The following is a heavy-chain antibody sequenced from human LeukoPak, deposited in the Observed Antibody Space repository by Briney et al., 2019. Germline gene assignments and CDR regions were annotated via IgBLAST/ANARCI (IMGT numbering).Heavy chain of an antibody. CDR1: GGSFNSYP. D-gene: IGHD5-24*01. Sequence: ASVKVSCKASGGSFNSYPISWARQAPGQGLDWMGGFIPIFDSPHYAQKFQGRLTITTDESTSTAYMELSSLRSEDTAMYYCASGEMATPNYGDLDYWGQGTLVTVSS. J-gene: IGHJ4*02. CDR3: ASGEMATPNYGDLDY. CDR2: FIPIFDSP. V-gene: IGHV1-69*05.